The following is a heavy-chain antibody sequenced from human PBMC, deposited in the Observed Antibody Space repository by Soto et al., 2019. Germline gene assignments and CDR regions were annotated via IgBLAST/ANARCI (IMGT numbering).Heavy chain of an antibody. Sequence: PGGSLRLSCAASGFTFGSYSMNWVRQAPGKGLEWVSSISSSSSYIYYADSVKGRFTISRDNAKNSLYLQMNSLRAEDTAVYYCARDKLSLGYCSGGSCYPGWDYYGMDVWGPGTTVTVSS. CDR1: GFTFGSYS. CDR2: ISSSSSYI. J-gene: IGHJ6*02. CDR3: ARDKLSLGYCSGGSCYPGWDYYGMDV. V-gene: IGHV3-21*01. D-gene: IGHD2-15*01.